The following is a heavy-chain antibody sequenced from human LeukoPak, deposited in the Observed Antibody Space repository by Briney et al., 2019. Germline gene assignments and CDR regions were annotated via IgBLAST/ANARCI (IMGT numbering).Heavy chain of an antibody. V-gene: IGHV5-51*01. CDR2: IYPGDSDT. J-gene: IGHJ4*02. CDR3: ARHYGITSRPGDY. CDR1: GYSFTSYW. D-gene: IGHD6-6*01. Sequence: GESLKISCKGSGYSFTSYWIGWVRQMPGKGLEWMGIIYPGDSDTRYSPSFAGQVTISADKSISTAYLQWSSLKASDTAIYYCARHYGITSRPGDYWGQGTLVTVSS.